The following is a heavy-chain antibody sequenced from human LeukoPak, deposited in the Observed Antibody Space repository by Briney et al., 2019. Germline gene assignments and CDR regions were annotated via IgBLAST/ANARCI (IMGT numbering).Heavy chain of an antibody. CDR2: VYTSGST. V-gene: IGHV4-4*07. J-gene: IGHJ4*02. CDR3: ARLQWLSTPFF. Sequence: SETLSLTCTVSGGSISSYYWSWIRQPAWKGLEWIGRVYTSGSTNYNPSLKSRVNISLDTPKNQFSLKLISVTAADTAVYFCARLQWLSTPFFWGQGTLVTVSS. D-gene: IGHD6-19*01. CDR1: GGSISSYY.